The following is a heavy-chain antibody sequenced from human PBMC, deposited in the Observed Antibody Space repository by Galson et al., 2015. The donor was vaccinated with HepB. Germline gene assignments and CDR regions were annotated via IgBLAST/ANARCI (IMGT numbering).Heavy chain of an antibody. CDR3: AKGGERITIFGVVIMPPNWFDP. D-gene: IGHD3-3*01. J-gene: IGHJ5*02. CDR1: GYSFTSYW. CDR2: IDPSDSYT. Sequence: QSGAEVKKPGESLRISCKGSGYSFTSYWISWVRQMPGKGLEWMGRIDPSDSYTNYSPSFQGHVTISADKSISTAYLQWSSLKASDTAMYYCAKGGERITIFGVVIMPPNWFDPWGQGTLVTVSS. V-gene: IGHV5-10-1*01.